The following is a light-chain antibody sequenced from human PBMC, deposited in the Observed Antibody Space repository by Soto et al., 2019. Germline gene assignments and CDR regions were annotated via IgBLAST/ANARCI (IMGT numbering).Light chain of an antibody. J-gene: IGKJ5*01. V-gene: IGKV3-11*01. Sequence: IVMKHSLATLSVTPGGRATLSCRASQSVSSYLAWYQQKPGQAPRLLIYDASNRATGIPARFSGSGSGTDFTLTICSLEPEDFAVYYCQQRSNWPITFGQGTRLEIK. CDR1: QSVSSY. CDR2: DAS. CDR3: QQRSNWPIT.